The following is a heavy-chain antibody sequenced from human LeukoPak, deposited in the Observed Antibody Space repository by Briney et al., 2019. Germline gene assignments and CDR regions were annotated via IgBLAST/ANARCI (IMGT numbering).Heavy chain of an antibody. Sequence: GGSLRLSCAASGFTFSSYAMHWVRQAPGQGLEWMGWINPNSGGTNYAQKFQGRVTVTRDTSISTVYMDLSGLTSDDTAMYYCARVRPCTTATCYRWFDPWGQGTLVTVSS. CDR2: INPNSGGT. J-gene: IGHJ5*02. V-gene: IGHV1-2*02. CDR3: ARVRPCTTATCYRWFDP. CDR1: GFTFSSYA. D-gene: IGHD2-2*01.